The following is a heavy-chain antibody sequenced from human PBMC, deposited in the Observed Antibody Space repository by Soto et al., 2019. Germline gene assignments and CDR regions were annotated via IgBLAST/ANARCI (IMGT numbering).Heavy chain of an antibody. CDR2: ISYSGST. V-gene: IGHV4-59*08. Sequence: SETLSLTCTVSGGSISSYYWSWIRQPPGRGLEWIGYISYSGSTNYNPSLKSRVTISVDTSKNQFSLKLSSVTAADTAVYYCARHLDWFDPWGQGTLVTVSS. J-gene: IGHJ5*02. CDR3: ARHLDWFDP. CDR1: GGSISSYY.